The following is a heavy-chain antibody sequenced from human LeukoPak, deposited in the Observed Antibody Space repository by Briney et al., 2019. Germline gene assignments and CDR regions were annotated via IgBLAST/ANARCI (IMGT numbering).Heavy chain of an antibody. J-gene: IGHJ6*03. CDR2: IIPIFGTA. D-gene: IGHD2/OR15-2a*01. CDR3: ARAPFRSLGYYCYYMDV. CDR1: GGTFSSYA. V-gene: IGHV1-69*05. Sequence: GASVKVSCKASGGTFSSYAISWVRQAPGQGLEWMGGIIPIFGTANYAQKFQGRVTITTDESTSTAYMELSSLRSEDTAVYYCARAPFRSLGYYCYYMDVWGKGTTVTVSS.